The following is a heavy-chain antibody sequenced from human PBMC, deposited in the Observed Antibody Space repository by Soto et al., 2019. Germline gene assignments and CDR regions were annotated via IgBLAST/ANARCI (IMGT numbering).Heavy chain of an antibody. CDR3: ARRYGSAIDF. Sequence: SETLSLTCTVSGGTISSWYWSWIRQPPGKGLEWIGYIYYSGSTNCNPSLKSRVTISVDTSKNQFSLKLSSVTAADTAVYYCARRYGSAIDFWGQGTLVTVSA. V-gene: IGHV4-59*08. D-gene: IGHD1-26*01. J-gene: IGHJ4*02. CDR2: IYYSGST. CDR1: GGTISSWY.